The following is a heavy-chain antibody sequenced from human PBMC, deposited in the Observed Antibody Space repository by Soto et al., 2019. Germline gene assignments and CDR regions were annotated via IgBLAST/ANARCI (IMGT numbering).Heavy chain of an antibody. D-gene: IGHD2-2*01. Sequence: GGSLRLSCAASGFTFDDYAMHWVRQAPGKGLEWVSGISLNSGSIGYAGSVKGRFTISRDNAKNSLYLQMNSLRAEATALYYCAKDTGPGCSSTSCHGPYYYGMDVWGQGTTVTVSS. CDR2: ISLNSGSI. CDR1: GFTFDDYA. J-gene: IGHJ6*02. V-gene: IGHV3-9*01. CDR3: AKDTGPGCSSTSCHGPYYYGMDV.